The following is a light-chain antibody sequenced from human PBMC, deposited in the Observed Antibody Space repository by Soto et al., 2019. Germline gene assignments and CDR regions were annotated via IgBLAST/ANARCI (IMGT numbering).Light chain of an antibody. CDR1: QSVSSN. J-gene: IGKJ3*01. CDR2: GAS. Sequence: EIVMTQSPATLSVSPGERATLSCRASQSVSSNLAWYQQKPGQAPRLLVYGASTRATGIPARFSGSGSGTQFTLTISSLQSEDFAVYYCQQHNRWPPEITFGPGTKVEI. CDR3: QQHNRWPPEIT. V-gene: IGKV3-15*01.